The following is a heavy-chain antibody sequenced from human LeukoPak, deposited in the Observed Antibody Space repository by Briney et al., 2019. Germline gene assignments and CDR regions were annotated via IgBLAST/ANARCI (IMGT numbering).Heavy chain of an antibody. D-gene: IGHD6-25*01. V-gene: IGHV5-51*01. Sequence: GESLKISCKGSGYSFSNYWIAWVRQMPGKXXXWMGIIYPGDXXXRXXXXFQGQVTISXDKSVSTTYLQWSSLKASDTAMYCCARLSGSNWLDPWGQGTLVTVSS. J-gene: IGHJ5*02. CDR3: ARLSGSNWLDP. CDR2: IYPGDXXX. CDR1: GYSFSNYW.